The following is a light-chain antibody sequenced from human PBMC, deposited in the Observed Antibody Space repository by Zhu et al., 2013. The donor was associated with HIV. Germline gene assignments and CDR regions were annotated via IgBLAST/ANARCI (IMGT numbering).Light chain of an antibody. CDR2: GAS. CDR1: QDIRND. Sequence: AIQMTQSPTSLSASVGDRITIKCRASQDIRNDLGWYQQEPGKAPKLLIYGASNLQSGVPSRFSGSGSSPDFFLTISGLQPEDFATYFCLQDYSYPRTFGQGTKVEI. J-gene: IGKJ1*01. CDR3: LQDYSYPRT. V-gene: IGKV1-6*01.